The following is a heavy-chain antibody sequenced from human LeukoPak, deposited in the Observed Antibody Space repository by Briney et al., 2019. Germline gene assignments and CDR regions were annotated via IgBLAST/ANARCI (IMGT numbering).Heavy chain of an antibody. CDR3: ASFGDCSSTSCFSFDF. J-gene: IGHJ4*02. Sequence: GGSLRLSCAASGFTFSDYCMSWIRQALGRGLEWVSYISSGGSTIKYADSVKGRFTVSRDNAKKSLYLQMNSLRAEDTAVYYCASFGDCSSTSCFSFDFWGQGTLVTVSS. CDR1: GFTFSDYC. CDR2: ISSGGSTI. V-gene: IGHV3-11*04. D-gene: IGHD2-2*01.